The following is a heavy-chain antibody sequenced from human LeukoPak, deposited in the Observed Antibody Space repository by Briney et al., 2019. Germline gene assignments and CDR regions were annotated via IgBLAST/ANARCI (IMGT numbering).Heavy chain of an antibody. CDR3: ARGDLRFIDY. Sequence: SETLSLTCTVSGGSISSYYWSWIRQPPGKGLEWIGYIYYSGSTNYNPSLKSRVTISVDTSKNQFPLKLSSVTAADTAVYYCARGDLRFIDYWGQGTLVTVSS. D-gene: IGHD3-3*01. CDR2: IYYSGST. J-gene: IGHJ4*02. CDR1: GGSISSYY. V-gene: IGHV4-59*01.